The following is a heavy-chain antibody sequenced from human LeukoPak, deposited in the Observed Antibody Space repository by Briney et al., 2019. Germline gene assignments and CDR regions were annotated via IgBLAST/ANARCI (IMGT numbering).Heavy chain of an antibody. CDR3: AKGQWLVKYNWFDP. Sequence: GGSLRLSCAASGFTVSSNYMSWVRQAPGKGLEWVSVIYSGGSTYYADSVKGRFTISRDNSKNTLYLQMNSLRAEDTAVYYCAKGQWLVKYNWFDPWGQGTLVTVSS. D-gene: IGHD6-19*01. CDR1: GFTVSSNY. J-gene: IGHJ5*02. V-gene: IGHV3-53*01. CDR2: IYSGGST.